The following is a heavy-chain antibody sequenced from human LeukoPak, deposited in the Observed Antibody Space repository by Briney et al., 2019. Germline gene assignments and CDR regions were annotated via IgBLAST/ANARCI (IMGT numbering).Heavy chain of an antibody. D-gene: IGHD3-22*01. Sequence: ASVKVSCKASGYTFTSYGISWVRQAPGQGLEWMGWISAYNGNTNYAQKLQGRVTMTTDTSTSTAYMELRSLRSDDTAVYYCARVFGYYDSSGYYDAYDAFDIWGQGTMVTVSS. CDR3: ARVFGYYDSSGYYDAYDAFDI. J-gene: IGHJ3*02. CDR2: ISAYNGNT. V-gene: IGHV1-18*01. CDR1: GYTFTSYG.